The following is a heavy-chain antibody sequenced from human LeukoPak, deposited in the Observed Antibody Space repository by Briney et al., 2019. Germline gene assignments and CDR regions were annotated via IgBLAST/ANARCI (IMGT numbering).Heavy chain of an antibody. V-gene: IGHV4-59*11. CDR1: GGSITTHY. CDR2: VHHTDSP. J-gene: IGHJ5*02. D-gene: IGHD2-8*02. CDR3: ARRPGPHNWFDP. Sequence: SETLSLTCSVSGGSITTHYWSWIRQPPGKGLEWIGYVHHTDSPNFNPSLKSRVTISLDTSKNQFSLKLTSVTAADAAVYYCARRPGPHNWFDPWGQGTLVTVSS.